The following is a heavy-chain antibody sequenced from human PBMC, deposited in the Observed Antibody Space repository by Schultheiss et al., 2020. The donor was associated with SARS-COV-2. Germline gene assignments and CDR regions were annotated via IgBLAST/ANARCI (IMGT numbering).Heavy chain of an antibody. Sequence: GGSLRLSCAASEFTFSTYSMNWVRQAPGKGLQWISFVSSRGGFILYADSVKGRFTISRDNAKNLLYLQMNSLRAEDMALYYCAKDLAAAATGDFDYWGQGTLGTVSS. V-gene: IGHV3-48*01. CDR3: AKDLAAAATGDFDY. J-gene: IGHJ4*02. CDR1: EFTFSTYS. CDR2: VSSRGGFI. D-gene: IGHD6-13*01.